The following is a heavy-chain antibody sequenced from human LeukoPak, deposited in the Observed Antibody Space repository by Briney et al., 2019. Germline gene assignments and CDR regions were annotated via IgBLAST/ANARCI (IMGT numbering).Heavy chain of an antibody. CDR3: ARGSSYYYDMAWFDP. J-gene: IGHJ5*02. D-gene: IGHD3-22*01. Sequence: ASVKVSCKASGYTFTSYDINWVRQATVQGLEWMGWMNPNSGNTGYAQKFQGRVTMTRNTSISTAYMELSSLRSEDTAVYYCARGSSYYYDMAWFDPWGQGTLVTVSS. CDR1: GYTFTSYD. V-gene: IGHV1-8*01. CDR2: MNPNSGNT.